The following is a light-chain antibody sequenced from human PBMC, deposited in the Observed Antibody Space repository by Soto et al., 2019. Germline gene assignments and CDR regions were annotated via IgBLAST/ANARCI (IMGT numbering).Light chain of an antibody. V-gene: IGLV2-14*01. CDR1: SSDVGDYNF. Sequence: QSVLTQSASVSGSPGQSITISCTGTSSDVGDYNFVSWYQQHPGKAPKLMIYEVSNRPSGVSNRFSGSKSGNTASLTISGLQAEDEADYFSSSYTTSSFVVFGGGTKVTVL. CDR3: SSYTTSSFVV. J-gene: IGLJ2*01. CDR2: EVS.